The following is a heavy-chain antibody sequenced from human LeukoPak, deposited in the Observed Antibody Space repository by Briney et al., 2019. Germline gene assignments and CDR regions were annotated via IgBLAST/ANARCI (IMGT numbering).Heavy chain of an antibody. CDR3: ARSVTTVTVVYYNGMDV. D-gene: IGHD4-17*01. CDR1: GGSISSGDYY. J-gene: IGHJ6*02. CDR2: IYYSGST. V-gene: IGHV4-30-4*08. Sequence: PSETLSLTCTVSGGSISSGDYYWSWIRQPPGKGLEWIGYIYYSGSTYYNPSLKSRVTISVDTSKNQFSLKLSSVTAADTAVYYCARSVTTVTVVYYNGMDVWGQGTTVTVSS.